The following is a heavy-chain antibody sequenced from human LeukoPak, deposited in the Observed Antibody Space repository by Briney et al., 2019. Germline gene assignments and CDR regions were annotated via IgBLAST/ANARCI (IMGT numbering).Heavy chain of an antibody. CDR1: GFTFDDYA. CDR2: ISSSSSYI. D-gene: IGHD2-21*01. V-gene: IGHV3-21*04. CDR3: AKNGGDGKPYYYHMDV. Sequence: GGSLRLSCAASGFTFDDYAMHWVRQAPGKGLEWVSTISSSSSYINYADSVKGRFTISRDRSKNTLYLQMNSLRAEDTAVYFCAKNGGDGKPYYYHMDVWGQGTTVTVSS. J-gene: IGHJ6*02.